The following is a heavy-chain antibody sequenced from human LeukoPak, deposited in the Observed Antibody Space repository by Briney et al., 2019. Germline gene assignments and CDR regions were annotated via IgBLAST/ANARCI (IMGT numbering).Heavy chain of an antibody. CDR3: ARESIAVAGGGFDY. V-gene: IGHV4-39*07. CDR2: IYYSGST. D-gene: IGHD6-19*01. Sequence: SETLSLTCTVSGGSISSSSYYWGWIRQPPGKGLEWIGSIYYSGSTYYNPSLKSRVTIPVDTSKNQFSLKLSSVTAADTAVYYCARESIAVAGGGFDYWGQGTLVTVSS. CDR1: GGSISSSSYY. J-gene: IGHJ4*02.